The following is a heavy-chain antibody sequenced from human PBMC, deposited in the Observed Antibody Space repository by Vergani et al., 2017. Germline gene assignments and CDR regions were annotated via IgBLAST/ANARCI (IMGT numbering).Heavy chain of an antibody. CDR3: ARRSSSYYVDI. CDR2: VSHSGDT. J-gene: IGHJ5*02. CDR1: GDSISSGNN. D-gene: IGHD3-22*01. Sequence: QVNLQESGPGLVKPSETLSLTCAVSGDSISSGNNWGWVRQPPGKGLEWISSVSHSGDTYFNPSLKGRVSISMDTSKNYFFRTLYSVTAADTAMYYCARRSSSYYVDIWGQGVLITVSS. V-gene: IGHV4-38-2*01.